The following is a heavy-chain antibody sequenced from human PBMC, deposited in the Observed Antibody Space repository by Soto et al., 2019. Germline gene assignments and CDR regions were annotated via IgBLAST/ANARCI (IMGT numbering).Heavy chain of an antibody. Sequence: ASVKVSCKASGYTFTHHYIHWVRQAPGQGLDWVGVINPSGGRTNYAQKFQGRVTMTGDTSTRTVYMELRSLRSDDTAVYYCARVRELRTHYFDYWGQGTLVTVSS. CDR2: INPSGGRT. CDR1: GYTFTHHY. V-gene: IGHV1-46*01. J-gene: IGHJ4*02. CDR3: ARVRELRTHYFDY. D-gene: IGHD1-26*01.